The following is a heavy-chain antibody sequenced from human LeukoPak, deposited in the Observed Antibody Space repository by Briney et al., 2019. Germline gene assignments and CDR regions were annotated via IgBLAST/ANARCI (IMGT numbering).Heavy chain of an antibody. Sequence: GGSLRLSCAASGFTFKNYVMHWVRQAQGKGLEWVAIISYDGSNKYYADSVKGRFTISRDNSKNTLYLQMNSLRAEDTAMYYCARDGGYYDSSGSYFDYWGQGTLVTVSS. V-gene: IGHV3-30*04. CDR2: ISYDGSNK. J-gene: IGHJ4*02. D-gene: IGHD3-22*01. CDR1: GFTFKNYV. CDR3: ARDGGYYDSSGSYFDY.